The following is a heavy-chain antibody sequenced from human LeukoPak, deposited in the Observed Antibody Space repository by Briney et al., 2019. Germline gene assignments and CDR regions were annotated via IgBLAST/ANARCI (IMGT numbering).Heavy chain of an antibody. CDR1: GYTFTSYD. CDR2: MNPNSGNT. CDR3: ARAVNYDFWSGYNWFDP. D-gene: IGHD3-3*01. V-gene: IGHV1-8*03. Sequence: ASVKVSCKASGYTFTSYDINWVRQATGQGLEWMGWMNPNSGNTGYAQKFQGRVTITADKSTSTAYMELSSLRSEDTAVYHCARAVNYDFWSGYNWFDPWGQGTLVTVSS. J-gene: IGHJ5*02.